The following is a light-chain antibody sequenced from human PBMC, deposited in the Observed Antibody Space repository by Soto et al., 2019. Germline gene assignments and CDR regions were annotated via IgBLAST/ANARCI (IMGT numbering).Light chain of an antibody. CDR2: GAS. CDR1: QSVSSSY. J-gene: IGKJ1*01. Sequence: DIVLTQSPGTLSFSPGERATLSCRASQSVSSSYLAWYQQKPGQAPRPLIYGASSRAIGIPDRFSGSGSGTDFTLTISRLEPEDFAVYYCQQYGSSPWTFGQGNKVEIK. CDR3: QQYGSSPWT. V-gene: IGKV3-20*01.